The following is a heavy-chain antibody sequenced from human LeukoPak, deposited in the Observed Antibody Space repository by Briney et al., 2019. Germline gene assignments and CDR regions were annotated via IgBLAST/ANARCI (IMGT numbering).Heavy chain of an antibody. CDR2: INSDGSRT. D-gene: IGHD1-20*01. J-gene: IGHJ4*02. CDR3: LRDLNWSLDQ. CDR1: GFTFSRLW. Sequence: PGGSLRLSCAASGFTFSRLWMHWVRHAPGKGLQWISRINSDGSRTDFADFVKGRFTISRDNAKNTMYLQINSLRDEDTAVYYCLRDLNWSLDQWGQGALVTVSS. V-gene: IGHV3-74*01.